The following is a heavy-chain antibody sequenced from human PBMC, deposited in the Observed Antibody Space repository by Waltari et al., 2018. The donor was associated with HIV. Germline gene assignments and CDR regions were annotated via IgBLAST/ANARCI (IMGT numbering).Heavy chain of an antibody. Sequence: EVHLEQSGAEVKKPGESLKISCKASGYTFTSYWIGWVRQMPGKGRGWMGIIYPGDSDTSYSPSFQGQVTISADKSITTVYLQWSTLKASDTAIYYCARHVRVLQPTVAIGGMDVWGQGTSVTVSS. CDR2: IYPGDSDT. CDR3: ARHVRVLQPTVAIGGMDV. D-gene: IGHD2-21*01. V-gene: IGHV5-51*01. J-gene: IGHJ6*02. CDR1: GYTFTSYW.